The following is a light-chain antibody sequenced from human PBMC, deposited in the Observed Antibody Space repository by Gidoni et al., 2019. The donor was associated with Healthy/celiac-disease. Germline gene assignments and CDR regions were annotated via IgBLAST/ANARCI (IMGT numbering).Light chain of an antibody. CDR3: CSYAGSWV. J-gene: IGLJ3*02. CDR1: SSDVGSYNL. V-gene: IGLV2-23*02. Sequence: QSALTQPASVSGSTGQSITISCTGTSSDVGSYNLVSWYQQPPGKAPKLMIYEVSKRPSGVSNRFSGSKSGNTASLTISGLQAEDEADYYCCSYAGSWVFGGGTKLTVL. CDR2: EVS.